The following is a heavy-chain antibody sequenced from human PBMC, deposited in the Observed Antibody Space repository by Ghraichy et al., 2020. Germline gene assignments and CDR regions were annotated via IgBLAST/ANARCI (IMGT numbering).Heavy chain of an antibody. J-gene: IGHJ4*02. D-gene: IGHD4-23*01. V-gene: IGHV1-3*01. CDR1: GYTFTSYA. CDR2: INAGNGNT. Sequence: ASVKVSCKASGYTFTSYAMHWVRQAPGQRLEWMGRINAGNGNTKYSQKFQGRVTITRDTSASTAYMELSSLRSEDTAVYYCARDRWRGDYYDYWGQGTLVTVSS. CDR3: ARDRWRGDYYDY.